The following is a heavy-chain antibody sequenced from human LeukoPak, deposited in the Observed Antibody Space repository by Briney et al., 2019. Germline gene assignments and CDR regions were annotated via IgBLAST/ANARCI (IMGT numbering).Heavy chain of an antibody. J-gene: IGHJ3*02. D-gene: IGHD4-17*01. Sequence: PGGSLRLSCAASGFTVSSNYMSWVRQAPGKGLEWVSVIYSGGSTYYADSVKGRFTISRDNSKNTLYLQMNSLRAEDTAVYYCARVFPHDYGDFDYAFDIWGQGTMVTVSS. V-gene: IGHV3-53*01. CDR2: IYSGGST. CDR1: GFTVSSNY. CDR3: ARVFPHDYGDFDYAFDI.